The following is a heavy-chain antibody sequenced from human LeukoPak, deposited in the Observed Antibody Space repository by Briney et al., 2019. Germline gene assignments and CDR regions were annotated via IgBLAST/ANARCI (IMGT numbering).Heavy chain of an antibody. CDR3: ARELWSGAYYFDY. CDR2: IWYDGSNK. CDR1: GFTFSSYG. D-gene: IGHD3-10*01. V-gene: IGHV3-33*01. J-gene: IGHJ4*02. Sequence: GGSLRLSCAASGFTFSSYGMHWVRQAPGKGLEWVAVIWYDGSNKYYADYVKGRFTISRDNSKNTLYLQMNSLRAEDTAVYYCARELWSGAYYFDYWGQGTLVTVSS.